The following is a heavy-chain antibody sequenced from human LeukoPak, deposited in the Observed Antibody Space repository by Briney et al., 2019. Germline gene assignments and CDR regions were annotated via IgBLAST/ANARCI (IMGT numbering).Heavy chain of an antibody. CDR2: ISAYNGNT. J-gene: IGHJ4*02. D-gene: IGHD2-15*01. V-gene: IGHV1-18*01. Sequence: ASVKVSCKASGYTFTSYGISWVRQAPGQGLEWMGWISAYNGNTNYAQKLQGRVTMNTDTSTSTAYMELRSLRSDDTAVYYCARITCSGGSCYSIPNYWGQGTLVTVSS. CDR1: GYTFTSYG. CDR3: ARITCSGGSCYSIPNY.